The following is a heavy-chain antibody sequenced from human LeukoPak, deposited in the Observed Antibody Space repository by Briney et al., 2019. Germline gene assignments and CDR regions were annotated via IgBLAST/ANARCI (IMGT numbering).Heavy chain of an antibody. V-gene: IGHV3-30-3*02. CDR2: ISYDGSNK. J-gene: IGHJ5*02. Sequence: QSGGSLRLSCAASGFTFSGYPIHWVRQAPGKGLEWVAVISYDGSNKYYADSVKGRFTISRDNSKNTLYLQMNSLRAEDTAVYYCAKAVGPNYYDSSGLNWFDPWGQGTLVTVSS. CDR1: GFTFSGYP. D-gene: IGHD3-22*01. CDR3: AKAVGPNYYDSSGLNWFDP.